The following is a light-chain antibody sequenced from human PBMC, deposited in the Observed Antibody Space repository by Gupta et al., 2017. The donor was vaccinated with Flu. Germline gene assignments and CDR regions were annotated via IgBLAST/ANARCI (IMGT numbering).Light chain of an antibody. Sequence: TSSDVGGYNYVSWYQHHPGKAPKLMIYDVSKRPSGVPDRFSGSKSGNTASLTISGLQADDEADYYCCSYAGSDSFVFGTGTKVTVL. CDR1: SSDVGGYNY. CDR2: DVS. J-gene: IGLJ1*01. CDR3: CSYAGSDSFV. V-gene: IGLV2-11*01.